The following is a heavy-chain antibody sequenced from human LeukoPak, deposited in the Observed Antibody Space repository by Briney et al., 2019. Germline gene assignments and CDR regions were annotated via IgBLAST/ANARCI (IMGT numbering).Heavy chain of an antibody. Sequence: PGGSLRLSCAASGFTFSSYSMNWVRQAPGKGLEWVSSISSSSIYIYYADSVKGRFTISRDNAKNSLYLQMNSLRAEDTAVYYCARLRSGGGDCYPGCGKGMDVWGHGTTVTVPS. J-gene: IGHJ6*02. CDR3: ARLRSGGGDCYPGCGKGMDV. CDR1: GFTFSSYS. D-gene: IGHD2-21*02. CDR2: ISSSSIYI. V-gene: IGHV3-21*01.